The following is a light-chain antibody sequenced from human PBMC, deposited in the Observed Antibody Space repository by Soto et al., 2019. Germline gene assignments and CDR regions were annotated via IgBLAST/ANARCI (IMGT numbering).Light chain of an antibody. CDR2: GAS. CDR1: QSFSSTY. V-gene: IGKV3-20*01. J-gene: IGKJ5*01. Sequence: EIVLTQSPGTLSLSPGERATLSCRASQSFSSTYLAWYQQKPGQAPRLLIYGASSRATGIPDRFSGIGSGTNFTLTISRLEPGDFAVYYCQQYGSSPITFGQGTRLVMK. CDR3: QQYGSSPIT.